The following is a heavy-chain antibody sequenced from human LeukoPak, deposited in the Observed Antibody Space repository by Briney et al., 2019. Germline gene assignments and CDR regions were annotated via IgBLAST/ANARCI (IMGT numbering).Heavy chain of an antibody. V-gene: IGHV3-15*01. D-gene: IGHD5-18*01. CDR2: IKSKTDGGTT. CDR3: TTDRDAALFEM. CDR1: RFSSSDAW. Sequence: GGSLRLSCAASRFSSSDAWMSWVRQAPGKGLEWVGRIKSKTDGGTTDYAALVKGRFTISRDDSKNTLYLQRNSLETEDTAVYYCTTDRDAALFEMWGQRTLVTVSS. J-gene: IGHJ3*02.